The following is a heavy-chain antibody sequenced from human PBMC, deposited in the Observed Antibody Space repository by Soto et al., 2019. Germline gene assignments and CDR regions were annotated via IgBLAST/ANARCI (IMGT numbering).Heavy chain of an antibody. CDR1: GFTFNTYC. CDR2: IWYDGSNK. V-gene: IGHV3-33*08. Sequence: GGSLRLSCTTSGFTFNTYCMHWVRQAPGKGLEWVAIIWYDGSNKYYADSVKGRFTISRDNSKNTLYLQMTSLRAEDTALYYCVRADCICAYCYSGHFNYGVDVWGQGTTVTVSS. D-gene: IGHD2-15*01. J-gene: IGHJ6*02. CDR3: VRADCICAYCYSGHFNYGVDV.